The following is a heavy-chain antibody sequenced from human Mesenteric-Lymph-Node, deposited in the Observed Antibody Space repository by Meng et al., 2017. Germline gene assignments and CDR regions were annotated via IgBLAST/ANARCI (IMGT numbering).Heavy chain of an antibody. CDR1: GGTFSSYA. D-gene: IGHD2/OR15-2a*01. CDR2: IITIFGTV. V-gene: IGHV1-69*13. CDR3: GRPWAHNEYCMDV. J-gene: IGHJ6*02. Sequence: SVKVSCKASGGTFSSYAISWVRQAPGQGLEWMGGIITIFGTVDYAQRFQGRVTITADESTSTAYMELSSLRSEDTAVYYCGRPWAHNEYCMDVWGQGTAVTVSS.